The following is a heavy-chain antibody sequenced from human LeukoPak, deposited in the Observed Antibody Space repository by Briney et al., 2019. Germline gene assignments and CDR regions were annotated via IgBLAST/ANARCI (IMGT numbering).Heavy chain of an antibody. V-gene: IGHV1-18*01. CDR2: IGTYGGDT. J-gene: IGHJ5*01. Sequence: ASVKVSCKATSRISWVRQAPGQGLEWMGWIGTYGGDTYYVQKFQGRITVTTDTSTSTVYMELRNLRSDDTAVYYCDDSGYNRDFDSWGQGTLVTVSS. CDR3: DDSGYNRDFDS. D-gene: IGHD3-22*01. CDR1: TSR.